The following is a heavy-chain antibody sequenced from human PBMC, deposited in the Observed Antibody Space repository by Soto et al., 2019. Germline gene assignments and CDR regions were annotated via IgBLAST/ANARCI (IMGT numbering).Heavy chain of an antibody. CDR2: IVVGSGNT. CDR1: GFTFTSSA. CDR3: AADLYDFWSGYYYMDV. V-gene: IGHV1-58*02. D-gene: IGHD3-3*01. J-gene: IGHJ6*03. Sequence: ASVKVSCKASGFTFTSSAMQWVRQARGQRLEWIGWIVVGSGNTNYAQKFQERVTITRDMSTSTAYMELSSLRSEDTAVYYCAADLYDFWSGYYYMDVWGKGTTVTVSS.